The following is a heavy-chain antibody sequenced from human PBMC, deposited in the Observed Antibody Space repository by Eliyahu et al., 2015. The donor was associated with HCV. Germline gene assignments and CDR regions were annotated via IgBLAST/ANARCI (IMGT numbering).Heavy chain of an antibody. J-gene: IGHJ3*01. D-gene: IGHD1-26*01. Sequence: QVQLVESGGGVVQPGRSLRLSCVASGFTFSNYGMHWVRQAPGKGLEWVAVISYDGSSQYYTDSVKGRFTISRDNSKNTLYLQMNSLRAADTAVYYCAKVFKWELLNDFFDVWGQGTMVTVAS. CDR3: AKVFKWELLNDFFDV. CDR1: GFTFSNYG. V-gene: IGHV3-30*18. CDR2: ISYDGSSQ.